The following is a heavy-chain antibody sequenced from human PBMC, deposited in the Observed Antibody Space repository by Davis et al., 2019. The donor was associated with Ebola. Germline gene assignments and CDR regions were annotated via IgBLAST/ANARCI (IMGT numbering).Heavy chain of an antibody. D-gene: IGHD7-27*01. Sequence: ASVKVSCKTSGYTFTDHAMHWVRQAPGQGLEWMGWINPNTDATTYAQSLQGRVTLTRDTSISTAYMELISLTSDDTAVYYCARDLTGDQPWGQGTLVTVSS. J-gene: IGHJ5*02. V-gene: IGHV1-2*02. CDR3: ARDLTGDQP. CDR1: GYTFTDHA. CDR2: INPNTDAT.